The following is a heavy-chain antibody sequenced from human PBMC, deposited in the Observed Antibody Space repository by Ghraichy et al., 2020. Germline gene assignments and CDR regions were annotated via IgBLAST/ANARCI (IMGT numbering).Heavy chain of an antibody. Sequence: GESLNISCAASGFTFSSHWMHWVRQGPGKRLEWGARINQDGSEKYYVDSVKGRFTISRDNAKNSVYLEMNSLRVEDTAVYYCARGTNSALDIWGQGTMVTISS. CDR3: ARGTNSALDI. D-gene: IGHD2/OR15-2a*01. CDR1: GFTFSSHW. V-gene: IGHV3-7*03. CDR2: INQDGSEK. J-gene: IGHJ3*02.